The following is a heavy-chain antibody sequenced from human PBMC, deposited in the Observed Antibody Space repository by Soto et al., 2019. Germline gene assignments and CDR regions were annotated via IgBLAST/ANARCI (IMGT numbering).Heavy chain of an antibody. J-gene: IGHJ4*02. D-gene: IGHD3-3*01. CDR2: IYPSDSDA. V-gene: IGHV5-51*01. CDR3: ARGGVSTRTFDY. Sequence: GESLKISCKGSGYNFAGYWIAWVRQMPGKGLELMGIIYPSDSDARYRPSFQGQVTISADKSISSAYLQWSSLRASDTAMYYCARGGVSTRTFDYWGQGTPVTVSS. CDR1: GYNFAGYW.